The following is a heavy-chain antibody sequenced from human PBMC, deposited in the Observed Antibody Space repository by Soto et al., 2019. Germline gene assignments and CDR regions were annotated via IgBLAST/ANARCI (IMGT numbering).Heavy chain of an antibody. D-gene: IGHD4-17*01. CDR1: GFTFNTFW. J-gene: IGHJ6*02. Sequence: GGSLRLSCAASGFTFNTFWMNWVRQAPGKGLEWVANIKQDGSDKYYVDSVKGRFTISRDNAKNSLYLQMTSLRAEDTAVYFCARDPLGMTRNYNYYYGMDVWGQGTTVTVSS. V-gene: IGHV3-7*05. CDR3: ARDPLGMTRNYNYYYGMDV. CDR2: IKQDGSDK.